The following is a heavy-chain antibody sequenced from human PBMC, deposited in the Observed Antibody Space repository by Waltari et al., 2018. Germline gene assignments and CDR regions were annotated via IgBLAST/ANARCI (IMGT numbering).Heavy chain of an antibody. D-gene: IGHD6-13*01. Sequence: QVQLVQSGAEVKKPGASVKVSCKASGYTFTSYAMHWVRQAPGQRLEWMGWINAGNGNTKYSQKFQGRVTITRDTSASTAYMELSSLRSEDTAVYYCARASHSSLRFQHWGQGTLVTVSS. CDR3: ARASHSSLRFQH. CDR1: GYTFTSYA. CDR2: INAGNGNT. V-gene: IGHV1-3*01. J-gene: IGHJ1*01.